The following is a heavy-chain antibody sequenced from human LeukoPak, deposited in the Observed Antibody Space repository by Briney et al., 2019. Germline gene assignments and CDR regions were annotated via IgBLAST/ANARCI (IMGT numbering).Heavy chain of an antibody. J-gene: IGHJ3*02. V-gene: IGHV3-23*01. CDR1: GFTFSSYA. CDR2: ISGSGGST. CDR3: AKGKSGSYYRGAFDI. Sequence: TGGSLRLSCAASGFTFSSYAMSWVRQAPGKGLEWVSAISGSGGSTYYADSVKGRFTISRDNSKNTLYLQMNSLRAEDTAVYYCAKGKSGSYYRGAFDIWGQGTMVTVSS. D-gene: IGHD1-26*01.